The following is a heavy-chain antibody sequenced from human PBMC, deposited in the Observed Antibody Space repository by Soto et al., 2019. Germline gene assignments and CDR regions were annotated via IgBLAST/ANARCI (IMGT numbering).Heavy chain of an antibody. CDR2: ISASGDRT. V-gene: IGHV3-23*01. Sequence: EVQLLVSGGGSAQPGGSLRLSCEVSGFTLTNYAMSWVRQTPGKGLEWVSQISASGDRTYYADSVKGRFTISKDFSKNTLFLRMNSLRGEDSAVYYCEGSWTWGQGTMVTVSS. J-gene: IGHJ3*01. CDR3: EGSWT. D-gene: IGHD5-12*01. CDR1: GFTLTNYA.